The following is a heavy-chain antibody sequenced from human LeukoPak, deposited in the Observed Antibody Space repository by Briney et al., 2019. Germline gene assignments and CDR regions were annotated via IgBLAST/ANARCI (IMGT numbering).Heavy chain of an antibody. Sequence: GGSLRLSCVASGFTFGTSWMSWVRQTPGKGLEWVALLNEDGRDERYVVSVKGRFTVSRDNAKNSVSLQLNSLRVEDTGVYYCARDPAWGSVDIWGQGTMVTVSS. CDR2: LNEDGRDE. J-gene: IGHJ3*02. CDR3: ARDPAWGSVDI. V-gene: IGHV3-7*01. CDR1: GFTFGTSW. D-gene: IGHD3-16*01.